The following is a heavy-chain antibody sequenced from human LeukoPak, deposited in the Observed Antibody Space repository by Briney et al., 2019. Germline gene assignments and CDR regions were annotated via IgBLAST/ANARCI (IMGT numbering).Heavy chain of an antibody. CDR1: GFTFNTYG. J-gene: IGHJ4*02. D-gene: IGHD3-22*01. CDR2: ITRMGGGT. CDR3: AKGMKGNYYYDSSGYYYEFDY. Sequence: GGSLRLSCADSGFTFNTYGMTWVRQAPGKGLEWVSPITRMGGGTYYGDSVKGRCTISRDNSKNTLYLQMISMRAEDTTVYYCAKGMKGNYYYDSSGYYYEFDYWGQGTLVTVSS. V-gene: IGHV3-23*01.